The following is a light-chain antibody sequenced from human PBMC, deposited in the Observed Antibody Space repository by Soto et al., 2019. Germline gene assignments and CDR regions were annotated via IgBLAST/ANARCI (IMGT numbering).Light chain of an antibody. Sequence: DIQMTQSPSTLSASIGDRVPITCRASQTIFDRLAWYQQKPGKPPKVLIYDASTLESGVPSRFSGSGSGTEFTLTISSLQPDDFAAYWCQQYLSPSLTFGGGTMMEI. CDR1: QTIFDR. J-gene: IGKJ4*01. CDR3: QQYLSPSLT. CDR2: DAS. V-gene: IGKV1-5*01.